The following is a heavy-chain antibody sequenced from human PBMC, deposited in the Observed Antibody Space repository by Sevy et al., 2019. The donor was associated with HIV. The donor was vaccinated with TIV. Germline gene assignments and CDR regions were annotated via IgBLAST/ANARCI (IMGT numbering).Heavy chain of an antibody. CDR2: INHSDST. V-gene: IGHV4-34*01. J-gene: IGHJ4*02. D-gene: IGHD2-15*01. CDR3: AREISGVCCTFDY. Sequence: SETLSLTCAVYGWSFSGYYWSWIRQPPGKGLEWIGEINHSDSTNYNPSLKSRVTISVDTSKNQFSLKLHSVTAADTAVYYCAREISGVCCTFDYWSQGTLVTVSS. CDR1: GWSFSGYY.